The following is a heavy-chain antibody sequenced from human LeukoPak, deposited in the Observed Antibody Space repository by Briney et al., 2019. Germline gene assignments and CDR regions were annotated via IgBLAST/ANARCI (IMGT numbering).Heavy chain of an antibody. CDR3: ARHQYYYDSSGNYGWFDS. D-gene: IGHD3-22*01. CDR2: SHPINSDT. Sequence: GESLKITCKGSGVNFTAYWIAWVRQMPGKGLEWMGISHPINSDTKYSPSFQGQVTISADKSSSTAYLQWNSLKASDTAMYYCARHQYYYDSSGNYGWFDSWGQGTLVTVSS. V-gene: IGHV5-51*01. CDR1: GVNFTAYW. J-gene: IGHJ5*01.